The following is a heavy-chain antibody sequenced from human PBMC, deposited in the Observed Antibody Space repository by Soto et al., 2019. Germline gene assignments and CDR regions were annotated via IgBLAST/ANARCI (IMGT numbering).Heavy chain of an antibody. J-gene: IGHJ6*01. CDR3: ARGGKYCANGVCSFSGMDV. V-gene: IGHV1-18*01. D-gene: IGHD2-8*01. Sequence: QVQLVQSGAGVKKPGASVKVSCKASGYTCISYGISWVRQAPGQGLEWMGRISAYNGNTNYAQTFQGRGTMSTDTATSPASMELRSLRSDDPAVYYCARGGKYCANGVCSFSGMDVWVQGTTVTFPS. CDR2: ISAYNGNT. CDR1: GYTCISYG.